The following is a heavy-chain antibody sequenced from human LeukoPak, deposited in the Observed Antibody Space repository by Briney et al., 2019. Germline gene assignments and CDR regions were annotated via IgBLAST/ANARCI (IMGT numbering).Heavy chain of an antibody. CDR1: GYTFTSYD. CDR2: MNPNSGNT. CDR3: AGGSPLIVVVIPTAAFDI. Sequence: GASVKVSCKASGYTFTSYDINWVRQATGQGLEWMGWMNPNSGNTGYAQKFQGRVTMTRNTSISTAYMELSSLRSEDTAVYYCAGGSPLIVVVIPTAAFDIWGQGTMVTVSS. D-gene: IGHD3-22*01. V-gene: IGHV1-8*01. J-gene: IGHJ3*02.